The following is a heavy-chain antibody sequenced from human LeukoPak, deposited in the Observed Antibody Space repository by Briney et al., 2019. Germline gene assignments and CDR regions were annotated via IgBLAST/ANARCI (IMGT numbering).Heavy chain of an antibody. D-gene: IGHD3-10*01. J-gene: IGHJ4*02. CDR2: INLDTNKT. V-gene: IGHV1-8*03. CDR3: ARAPSGVIPYYLDF. CDR1: GSTFNRVD. Sequence: ASVKVSCKASGSTFNRVDVNWVRQAAGQGLEWMGWINLDTNKTGYAQKFQGRFAITRSASIDTVFMDLNSLTSEDTAVYYCARAPSGVIPYYLDFWGPGTLVAVSS.